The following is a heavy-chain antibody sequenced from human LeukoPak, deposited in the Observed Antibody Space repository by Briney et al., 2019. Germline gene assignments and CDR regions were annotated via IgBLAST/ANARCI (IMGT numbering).Heavy chain of an antibody. CDR1: GYTFTGYY. D-gene: IGHD5-12*01. J-gene: IGHJ4*02. CDR3: ARRGWTERYIVATGDY. CDR2: INPNSGGT. V-gene: IGHV1-2*02. Sequence: ASVKVSCKASGYTFTGYYMHWVRQAPGQGLEWMGWINPNSGGTNYAQKFQGRVTMTRDTSISTAYMELSRLRSDDTAVYYCARRGWTERYIVATGDYWGQGTLVTVSS.